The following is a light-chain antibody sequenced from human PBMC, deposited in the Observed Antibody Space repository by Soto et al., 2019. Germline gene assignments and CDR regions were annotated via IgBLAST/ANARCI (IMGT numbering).Light chain of an antibody. J-gene: IGKJ5*01. CDR3: QQSYSSSPIT. CDR2: AAS. V-gene: IGKV1-39*01. Sequence: IHLTQSPSSLSASVLDIVTMTCLASETISTFLNWYHHKPGKAPKLLISAASRLQSGVPPRFSGSGSGTDFTLTINSLRPEDFASYYCQQSYSSSPITFGPGTRLEIK. CDR1: ETISTF.